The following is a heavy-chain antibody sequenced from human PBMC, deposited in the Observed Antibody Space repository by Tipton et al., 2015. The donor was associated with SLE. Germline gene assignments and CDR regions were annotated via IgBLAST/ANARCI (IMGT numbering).Heavy chain of an antibody. J-gene: IGHJ4*02. Sequence: LRLSCAVYGGSFSGYYWSWIRQPPGKGLEWIGESNPSGSTNYNPSLKNRVTISLDTSKSQFSLRLTPVTAADTAVYYCTGVGSGPGTDYWGQGTLVTVSS. V-gene: IGHV4-34*03. CDR2: SNPSGST. CDR3: TGVGSGPGTDY. CDR1: GGSFSGYY. D-gene: IGHD6-13*01.